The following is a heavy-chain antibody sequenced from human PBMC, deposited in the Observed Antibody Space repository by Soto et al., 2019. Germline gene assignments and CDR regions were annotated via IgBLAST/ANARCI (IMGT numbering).Heavy chain of an antibody. D-gene: IGHD5-18*01. Sequence: SETLSLTCTVSGGSISSYYWSWIRQPPGKGLEWMGYISNSGSTIYNPSLKSRVTMSLDTPKNHFSLKLSSVAAADTAVYYCAREGSGYSYGHWGQGTLVTVSS. V-gene: IGHV4-59*01. CDR2: ISNSGST. J-gene: IGHJ4*02. CDR3: AREGSGYSYGH. CDR1: GGSISSYY.